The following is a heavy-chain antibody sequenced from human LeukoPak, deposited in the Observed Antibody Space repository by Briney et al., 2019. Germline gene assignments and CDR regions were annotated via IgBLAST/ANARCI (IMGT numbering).Heavy chain of an antibody. D-gene: IGHD5-24*01. V-gene: IGHV3-9*01. Sequence: GGSVRLSCAGSGFIFNNYAMHWVRQPPGKGLEWVSGISWNSGSIDYADSVKGRFTISRDNAKNSLYLQMNSLRAEDTAVYYCARDRAILRRDGPTEDYWGQGTLVTVSS. CDR2: ISWNSGSI. CDR3: ARDRAILRRDGPTEDY. J-gene: IGHJ4*02. CDR1: GFIFNNYA.